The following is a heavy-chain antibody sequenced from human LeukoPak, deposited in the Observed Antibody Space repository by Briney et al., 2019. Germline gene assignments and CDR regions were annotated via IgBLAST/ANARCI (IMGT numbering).Heavy chain of an antibody. V-gene: IGHV4-4*07. CDR1: GGSISSYY. CDR3: AKDYDILTGYYPSYFDY. J-gene: IGHJ4*02. Sequence: SETLSLTCTVSGGSISSYYWSWIRQPAGKGLEWIGRIYISGSTNYNPSLKSRVTMSVDTSKNQFSLELSSVTAADTAVYYCAKDYDILTGYYPSYFDYWGQGTLVTVSS. D-gene: IGHD3-9*01. CDR2: IYISGST.